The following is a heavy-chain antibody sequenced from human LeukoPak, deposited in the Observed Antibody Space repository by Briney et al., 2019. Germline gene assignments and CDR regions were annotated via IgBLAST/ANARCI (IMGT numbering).Heavy chain of an antibody. CDR2: IANDGSST. D-gene: IGHD3-22*01. V-gene: IGHV3-74*01. CDR1: GFTFSSYW. J-gene: IGHJ4*02. Sequence: GGSLRLSCAASGFTFSSYWMNWVRHAPGKGLVWVSRIANDGSSTTYADSVKGRFSISRDNAKNTLYLQMNGLRAEDTAVYFCARVAPYYYDSSGYSSHYFDYWGQGILVTVSS. CDR3: ARVAPYYYDSSGYSSHYFDY.